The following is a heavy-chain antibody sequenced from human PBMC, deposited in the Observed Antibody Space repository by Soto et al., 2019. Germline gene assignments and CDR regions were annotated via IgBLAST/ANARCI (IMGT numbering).Heavy chain of an antibody. V-gene: IGHV1-18*01. CDR2: ASPYNGNR. CDR1: GYSLATYG. D-gene: IGHD3-22*01. J-gene: IGHJ4*02. CDR3: AVRGTSSGYFDY. Sequence: AASVKVSCKASGYSLATYGISWVRQAPGQGLEWMGWASPYNGNRNYAQKLQGRVTVTTDTSTSTAYMELRSLSSDDTAVYFCAVRGTSSGYFDYWGQGTLVTVSS.